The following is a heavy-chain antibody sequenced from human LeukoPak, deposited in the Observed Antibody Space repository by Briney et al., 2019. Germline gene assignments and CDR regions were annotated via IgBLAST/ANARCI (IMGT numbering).Heavy chain of an antibody. CDR1: GFDLSTYW. V-gene: IGHV3-7*01. Sequence: GGSLRLSCAASGFDLSTYWMSWVRQAPGKGLEWVANIKYDGREKYFVGSVKGRFTISRDNAENSLYLQMNSLSAEDTAVYFCTRDTRRAICSGMDCYYYMDVWGKGTTVTVS. CDR3: TRDTRRAICSGMDCYYYMDV. CDR2: IKYDGREK. J-gene: IGHJ6*03. D-gene: IGHD2-15*01.